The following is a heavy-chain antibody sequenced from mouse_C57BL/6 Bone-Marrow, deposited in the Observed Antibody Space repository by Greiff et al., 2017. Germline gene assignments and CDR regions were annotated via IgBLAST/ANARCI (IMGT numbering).Heavy chain of an antibody. V-gene: IGHV1-59*01. Sequence: QVQLQQPGAELARPGTSVKLSCKASGYTFTSYWMHWVKQRPGQGLEWIGVIDPSDSYTNYNQKFKGKATLTVDTSSSTAYMQLSSLTSEDSAVDYCAREGDDGYEDYGGQGTTLTVSS. CDR3: AREGDDGYEDY. J-gene: IGHJ2*01. CDR2: IDPSDSYT. CDR1: GYTFTSYW. D-gene: IGHD2-3*01.